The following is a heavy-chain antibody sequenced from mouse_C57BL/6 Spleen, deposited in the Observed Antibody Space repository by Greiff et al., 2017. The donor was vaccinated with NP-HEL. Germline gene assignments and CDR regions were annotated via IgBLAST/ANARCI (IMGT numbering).Heavy chain of an antibody. V-gene: IGHV1-15*01. CDR1: GYTFTDYE. Sequence: QVQLKQSGAELVRPGASVTLSCKASGYTFTDYEMHWVKQTPVHGLEWIGAIDPETGGTAYNQKFKGKAILTADKSSSTAYMELRSLTSEDSAVYYCTCYYGSSYNYWGQGTTLTVSS. CDR3: TCYYGSSYNY. D-gene: IGHD1-1*01. J-gene: IGHJ2*01. CDR2: IDPETGGT.